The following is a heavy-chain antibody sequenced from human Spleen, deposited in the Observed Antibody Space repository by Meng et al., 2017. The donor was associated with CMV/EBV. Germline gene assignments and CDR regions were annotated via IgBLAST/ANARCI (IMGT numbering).Heavy chain of an antibody. CDR2: IYHSGST. CDR3: ARIERRRILKYCGSDCSTTDY. CDR1: GGSSSSSNL. D-gene: IGHD2-21*02. J-gene: IGHJ4*02. V-gene: IGHV4-4*02. Sequence: QVQLQESGPGLVKPSGPLSLTCPVSGGSSSSSNLWTWVRQVPGKGLEWIGEIYHSGSTNYNPSLKSRVTISVDKFKNQFSLKLGSVTAADTAVYYCARIERRRILKYCGSDCSTTDYWGQGTLVTVSS.